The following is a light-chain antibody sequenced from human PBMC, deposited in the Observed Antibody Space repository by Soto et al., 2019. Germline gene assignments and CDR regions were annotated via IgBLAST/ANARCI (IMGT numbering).Light chain of an antibody. Sequence: SYELTQPPSVSVAPGQTARITCGGNNIGDKSVHWYQQKPGQAPVLVVYDDSDRPSGIPERFSGSNSGNTATLTISRVEAGDEADYYCQVWDSSSDHYVFGTRTKVTVL. V-gene: IGLV3-21*02. CDR3: QVWDSSSDHYV. CDR2: DDS. CDR1: NIGDKS. J-gene: IGLJ1*01.